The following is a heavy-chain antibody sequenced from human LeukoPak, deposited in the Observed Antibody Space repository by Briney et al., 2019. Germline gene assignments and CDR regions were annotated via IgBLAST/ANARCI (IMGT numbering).Heavy chain of an antibody. CDR3: ASRELTGYYSYYMDV. J-gene: IGHJ6*03. CDR1: GCTFSSYT. CDR2: IIPIFGTA. D-gene: IGHD5-24*01. Sequence: GASVKVSCKASGCTFSSYTISWVRQAPGQGLEWVGGIIPIFGTANYAQKIQGRVTITADESTSTAYLELSSLRSEDTAVYYCASRELTGYYSYYMDVWGKGTTVTVSS. V-gene: IGHV1-69*13.